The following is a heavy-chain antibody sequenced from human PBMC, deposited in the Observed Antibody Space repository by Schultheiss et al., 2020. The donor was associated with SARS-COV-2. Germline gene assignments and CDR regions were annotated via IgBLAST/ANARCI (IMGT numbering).Heavy chain of an antibody. D-gene: IGHD2-21*01. Sequence: GGSLRLSCAASGFTFSSYGMHWVRQAPGKGLVWVSRINSDGGDRTYADSVKGRFTISRDNAKNTLYLQMSSLSAEDTAVYYCAKDLFDSWFDPWGQGTLVTVSS. V-gene: IGHV3-74*01. CDR2: INSDGGDR. CDR1: GFTFSSYG. J-gene: IGHJ5*02. CDR3: AKDLFDSWFDP.